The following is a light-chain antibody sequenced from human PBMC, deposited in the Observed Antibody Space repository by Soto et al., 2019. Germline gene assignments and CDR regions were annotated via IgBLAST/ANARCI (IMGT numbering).Light chain of an antibody. CDR2: DAS. CDR1: QSIGSW. CDR3: QQYNSPWT. V-gene: IGKV1-5*01. J-gene: IGKJ1*01. Sequence: DIQMTQSPSTLSASVGDRVTITCRASQSIGSWLAWYQQKPGKAPKLLIYDASSLQGGVPSRFSGSGSGTEFTLTISSLQHDDFATYYCQQYNSPWTFGQGTKVEIK.